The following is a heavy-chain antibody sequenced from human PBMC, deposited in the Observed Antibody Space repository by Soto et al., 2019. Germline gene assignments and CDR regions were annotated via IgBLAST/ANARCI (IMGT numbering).Heavy chain of an antibody. V-gene: IGHV3-7*01. J-gene: IGHJ4*02. CDR2: IKEDGSEK. CDR3: ARGLYYYDSSGYWGY. CDR1: GFSFGTYW. Sequence: GGSLRLSCVASGFSFGTYWMSWVRQAPGKGLEWVANIKEDGSEKYYVDSVKGRFTATRDNAKNSLYLQMNSLRDEDTAVYYCARGLYYYDSSGYWGYWGQGTLVTVSS. D-gene: IGHD3-22*01.